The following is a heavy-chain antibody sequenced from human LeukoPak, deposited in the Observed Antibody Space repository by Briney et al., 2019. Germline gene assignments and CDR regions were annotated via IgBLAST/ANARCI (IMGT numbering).Heavy chain of an antibody. Sequence: GGSLRLSCAASGFIVSSYYMSWVRQAPGKGLEWVSAIYTGGTTYYADSVKGSFTISRDNSKNTLYLQMNSLRVEDTAMYYCARGGLNSDFDYWGQGTLVTVSS. CDR3: ARGGLNSDFDY. D-gene: IGHD3-16*01. CDR2: IYTGGTT. V-gene: IGHV3-66*01. CDR1: GFIVSSYY. J-gene: IGHJ4*02.